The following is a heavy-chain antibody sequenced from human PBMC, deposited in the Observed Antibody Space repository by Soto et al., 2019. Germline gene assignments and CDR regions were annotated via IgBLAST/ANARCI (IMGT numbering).Heavy chain of an antibody. J-gene: IGHJ6*02. D-gene: IGHD6-6*01. CDR3: PSESGIAARGYYGMDV. CDR2: ISYDGSNK. V-gene: IGHV3-30-3*01. CDR1: GFTFSSYA. Sequence: GGSLRLSGAASGFTFSSYAMHWVRQAPGKGLEWVAVISYDGSNKYYADSVKGRFTISRDNSKNTLYLQMNSLRAEDTAVDYCPSESGIAARGYYGMDVWGQGTTVTVSS.